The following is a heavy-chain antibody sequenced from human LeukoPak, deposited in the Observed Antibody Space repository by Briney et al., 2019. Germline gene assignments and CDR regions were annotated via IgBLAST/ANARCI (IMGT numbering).Heavy chain of an antibody. Sequence: AGGSLRLSCAASGFSFSTYAMNWVRQAPGKGLECVSYISSSPLTVYYADSVKGRFTISRDNAKNSLYLQMNSLRAEDTAVYYCARDSSGLNWFDSWGQGTLVTVSS. CDR1: GFSFSTYA. D-gene: IGHD3-22*01. J-gene: IGHJ5*01. CDR3: ARDSSGLNWFDS. V-gene: IGHV3-48*01. CDR2: ISSSPLTV.